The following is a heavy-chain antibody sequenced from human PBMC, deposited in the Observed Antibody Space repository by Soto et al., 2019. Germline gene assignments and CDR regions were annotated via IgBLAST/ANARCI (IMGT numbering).Heavy chain of an antibody. J-gene: IGHJ4*02. CDR1: GFTFSSYA. CDR2: ISYHGSNK. V-gene: IGHV3-30-3*01. D-gene: IGHD6-19*01. CDR3: ATRGGESSGYSYFHY. Sequence: QVQLVGSGGGVVQSGRSLRISCAASGFTFSSYAMHWVRQAPGKGLEWVAFISYHGSNKFNADSVKGRFSVSRDNSKNTLSLQMNSLRTEDTAVYYCATRGGESSGYSYFHYWGQGTLVTVSS.